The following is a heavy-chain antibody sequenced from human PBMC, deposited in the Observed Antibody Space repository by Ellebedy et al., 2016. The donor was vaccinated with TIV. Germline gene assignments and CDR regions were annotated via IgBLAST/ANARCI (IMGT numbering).Heavy chain of an antibody. CDR1: GFTFSSYW. J-gene: IGHJ4*02. Sequence: GESLKISXAASGFTFSSYWMSWVRQAPGKGLEWVANIKQDGSEKYYVDSVKGRFTISRDNAKNSLYLQMNSLRAEDTAVYYCAKKQDFWSGSFDYWGQGTLVTVSS. V-gene: IGHV3-7*03. D-gene: IGHD3-3*01. CDR3: AKKQDFWSGSFDY. CDR2: IKQDGSEK.